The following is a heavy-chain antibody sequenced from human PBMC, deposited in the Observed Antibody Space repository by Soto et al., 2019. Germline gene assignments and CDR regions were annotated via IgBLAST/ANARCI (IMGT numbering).Heavy chain of an antibody. V-gene: IGHV1-8*01. CDR1: GYTFTSHD. CDR2: MNPNSGNT. Sequence: QVQLVQSGAEVKMPGASVKVSCKASGYTFTSHDINWVRQATGQGLEWMGWMNPNSGNTGYGQKFQGRITMTRNTSTSTAYMVMSSPKSADTAVYYCARGRYAIRGAFIIGEVDHWGQGSLVIVSS. J-gene: IGHJ4*02. D-gene: IGHD3-10*01. CDR3: ARGRYAIRGAFIIGEVDH.